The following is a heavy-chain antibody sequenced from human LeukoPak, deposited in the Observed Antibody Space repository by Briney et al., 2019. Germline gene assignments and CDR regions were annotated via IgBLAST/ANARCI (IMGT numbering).Heavy chain of an antibody. V-gene: IGHV4-59*01. D-gene: IGHD3-9*01. Sequence: SETLSLTCTVSGGSISSYYWSWIRQPPGKGLEWIGYIYYSGSTNYNPSLKSRVTISVDTSKYQFSLKLSSVTAADTAVDYWAKGGRPSFDWLRDSLFDYWGQGTLVTVSS. CDR1: GGSISSYY. J-gene: IGHJ4*02. CDR3: AKGGRPSFDWLRDSLFDY. CDR2: IYYSGST.